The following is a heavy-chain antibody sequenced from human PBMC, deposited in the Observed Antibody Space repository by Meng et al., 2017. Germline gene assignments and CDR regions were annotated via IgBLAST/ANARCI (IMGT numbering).Heavy chain of an antibody. J-gene: IGHJ4*02. Sequence: GESLKISCAASGFTFSSYGMHWVRQAPGKGLEWVEVIWYDGSNKYYADSVKGRFTISRDNSKNTLSLQMNSLRAEDTAVYYCARDSNRWGALKYWGQGALVTVSS. CDR2: IWYDGSNK. V-gene: IGHV3-33*01. D-gene: IGHD3-16*01. CDR1: GFTFSSYG. CDR3: ARDSNRWGALKY.